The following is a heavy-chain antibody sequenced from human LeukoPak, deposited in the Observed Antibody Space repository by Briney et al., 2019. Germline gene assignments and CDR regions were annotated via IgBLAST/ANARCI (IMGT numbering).Heavy chain of an antibody. CDR1: GYPFTSYG. CDR2: ISAYNGNT. V-gene: IGHV1-18*01. D-gene: IGHD3-22*01. J-gene: IGHJ4*02. CDR3: ARVYYDSSSDY. Sequence: GASVKVSCKASGYPFTSYGTSWVRQAPGQGLEWMGWISAYNGNTNYAQKLQGRITMTTETSTSTAYMELRSLRSDDTAVYYCARVYYDSSSDYWGQGTLVTVSS.